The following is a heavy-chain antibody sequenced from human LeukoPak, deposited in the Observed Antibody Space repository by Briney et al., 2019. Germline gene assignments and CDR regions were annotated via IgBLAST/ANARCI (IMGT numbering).Heavy chain of an antibody. CDR3: ARAYDSTVYYYYMDV. CDR1: GFTFSSYS. D-gene: IGHD5-12*01. J-gene: IGHJ6*03. Sequence: PGGSLRLSCAASGFTFSSYSMNWVRQAPGKGLEWVSSISSSSNYIYYADSVKGRFTISRDNAKNSLFLQMNSLRAEDTAVYYCARAYDSTVYYYYMDVWGKGPRSPSP. CDR2: ISSSSNYI. V-gene: IGHV3-21*01.